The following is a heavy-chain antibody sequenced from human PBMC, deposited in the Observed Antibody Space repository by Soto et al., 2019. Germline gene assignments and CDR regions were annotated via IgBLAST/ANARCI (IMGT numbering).Heavy chain of an antibody. Sequence: AQQQAAYPSTGYSVKNYAVHWPRQAPGQRLEWMGFTNEGSGNTRFSQKFQGRISITRDTSASTVYLDLSSLTSEGTAIYYCAKSACSVSAVLIRAQRGR. J-gene: IGHJ2*01. CDR3: AKSACSVSAVLIRAQ. D-gene: IGHD3-16*01. CDR2: TNEGSGNT. CDR1: GYSVKNYA. V-gene: IGHV1-3*01.